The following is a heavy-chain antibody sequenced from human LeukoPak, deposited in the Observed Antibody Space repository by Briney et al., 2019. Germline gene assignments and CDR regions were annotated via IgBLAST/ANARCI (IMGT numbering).Heavy chain of an antibody. CDR1: GFILSSYG. CDR2: ISSSSSNI. CDR3: ARDAVMGTTPFYFDY. V-gene: IGHV3-21*04. Sequence: PGGSLRLSCPASGFILSSYGLNWVRQAAGKGLDWVSCISSSSSNIFYADSVKGRFNISRDNAKDQLFLQMNSLRAEDTALYYCARDAVMGTTPFYFDYWGQGALVTVSS. D-gene: IGHD1-1*01. J-gene: IGHJ4*02.